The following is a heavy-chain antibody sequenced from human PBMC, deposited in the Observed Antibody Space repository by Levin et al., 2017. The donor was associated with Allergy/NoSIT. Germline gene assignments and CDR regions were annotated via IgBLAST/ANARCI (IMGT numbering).Heavy chain of an antibody. J-gene: IGHJ4*02. Sequence: SGPTLVKPTQTLTLTCTFSGFSLRSNGVGVGWIRQPPGKALEWLALIYWNDDKRYSPSLKSRLTITKDTSKNQVVLTMTNMDPVDTATYDCAHTIIGTRVLDFRGQGILVTVSS. D-gene: IGHD1-7*01. V-gene: IGHV2-5*01. CDR3: AHTIIGTRVLDF. CDR2: IYWNDDK. CDR1: GFSLRSNGVG.